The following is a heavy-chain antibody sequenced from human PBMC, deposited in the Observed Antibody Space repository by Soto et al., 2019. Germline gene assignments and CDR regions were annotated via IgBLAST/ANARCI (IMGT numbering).Heavy chain of an antibody. V-gene: IGHV1-18*01. CDR2: ISPHNGNT. CDR1: GYTFNTYF. CDR3: SRDTGNSVDY. Sequence: HVQLVQSGGELKKPGASVKVSCNTSGYTFNTYFITWVRQAPGQGLEWMGWISPHNGNTNYAEKFQGRVTMTADTITKTAYMELRNLRIDDTAVYYCSRDTGNSVDYWGQGTPVTVSS. D-gene: IGHD1-1*01. J-gene: IGHJ4*02.